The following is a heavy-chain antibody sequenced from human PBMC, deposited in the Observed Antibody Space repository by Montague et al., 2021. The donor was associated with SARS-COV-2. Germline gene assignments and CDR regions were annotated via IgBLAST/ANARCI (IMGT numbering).Heavy chain of an antibody. CDR2: ISNGGRT. CDR3: ARHRRYYVVTDYPDC. Sequence: SETLSLTCSVSGGSFDSDNFFWGWIRQPPGKRLEWIGVISNGGRTFYNPSLKSRVTIPVHTSRNQLSLNVRSVTAADTAVYYCARHRRYYVVTDYPDCWGQGILGTVSS. V-gene: IGHV4-39*01. D-gene: IGHD3-9*01. CDR1: GGSFDSDNFF. J-gene: IGHJ4*02.